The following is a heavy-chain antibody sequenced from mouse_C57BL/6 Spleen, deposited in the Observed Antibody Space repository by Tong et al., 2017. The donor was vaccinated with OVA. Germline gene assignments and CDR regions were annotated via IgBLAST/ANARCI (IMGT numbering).Heavy chain of an antibody. D-gene: IGHD6-5*01. CDR2: IYPGDGDT. Sequence: VQLQQSGPELVKPGASVKISCKASGYAFSSSWMNWVKQRPGQGLEWIGRIYPGDGDTNYNGKFKGKATLTADKSSSTAYMQLSSLTSVDSAVYFCARASLYYYAMDYWGQGTSVTVSS. CDR1: GYAFSSSW. V-gene: IGHV1-82*01. J-gene: IGHJ4*01. CDR3: ARASLYYYAMDY.